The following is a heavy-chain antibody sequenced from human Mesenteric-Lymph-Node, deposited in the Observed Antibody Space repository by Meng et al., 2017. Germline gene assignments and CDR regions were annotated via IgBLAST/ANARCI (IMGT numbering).Heavy chain of an antibody. CDR3: ARGYSSGWLLNDY. Sequence: SETLSLTCTVSGGSISSYYWSWIRQPPGKGREWIGYIYYSGSTNYNPSLKSRVTISVDTSKNQFSLKLSSVTAADTAVYYCARGYSSGWLLNDYWGQGTLVTVSS. V-gene: IGHV4-59*01. D-gene: IGHD6-19*01. J-gene: IGHJ4*02. CDR1: GGSISSYY. CDR2: IYYSGST.